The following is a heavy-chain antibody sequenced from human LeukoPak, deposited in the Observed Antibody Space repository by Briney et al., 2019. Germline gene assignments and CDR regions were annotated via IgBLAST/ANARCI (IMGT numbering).Heavy chain of an antibody. J-gene: IGHJ4*02. CDR1: GFTFSSYW. CDR3: ARVYYGGKDY. D-gene: IGHD4-23*01. CDR2: IKQDGSEK. Sequence: PGGSLRLSCAVSGFTFSSYWMSWVRQAPGKGLEWVANIKQDGSEKYYVDSVKGRFTISRDNAKNPLYLQMNSLRAEDTAVYYCARVYYGGKDYWGQGTLVTVSS. V-gene: IGHV3-7*01.